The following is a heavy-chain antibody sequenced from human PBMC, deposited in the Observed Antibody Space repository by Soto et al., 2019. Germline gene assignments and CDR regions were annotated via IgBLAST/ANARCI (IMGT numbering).Heavy chain of an antibody. D-gene: IGHD6-13*01. V-gene: IGHV4-59*01. CDR3: ARSVAAPGAHIDY. Sequence: SETLSLTCSVSGGSISGSYWSWIRQSPGKGMEWLGYGYYTGSTNYSPSLRSRGSISVDTSKNEFSLRLGSVTAADTAVYFCARSVAAPGAHIDYWGQGTQVTVSS. CDR2: GYYTGST. J-gene: IGHJ4*02. CDR1: GGSISGSY.